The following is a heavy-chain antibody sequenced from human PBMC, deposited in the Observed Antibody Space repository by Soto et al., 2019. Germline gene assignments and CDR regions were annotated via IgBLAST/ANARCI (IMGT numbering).Heavy chain of an antibody. J-gene: IGHJ4*02. V-gene: IGHV4-39*01. D-gene: IGHD2-15*01. CDR1: GGSISSSSYY. CDR3: ARHLGVVVVAEYYFDY. Sequence: SETLSLTCTVSGGSISSSSYYWGWIRQPPGKGLEWIGSIYYSGSTYYNPSLKSRVTISVDTSKNQFSLKLSSVTAADTAVYYCARHLGVVVVAEYYFDYWGQGTLVTVSS. CDR2: IYYSGST.